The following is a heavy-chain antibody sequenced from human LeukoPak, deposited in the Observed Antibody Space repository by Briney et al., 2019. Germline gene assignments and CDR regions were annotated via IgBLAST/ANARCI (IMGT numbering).Heavy chain of an antibody. J-gene: IGHJ4*02. CDR3: SRGVSPVVVGATPFDY. CDR2: TNSDESTT. V-gene: IGHV3-74*01. Sequence: SGGSLSLSCAASGFTFSNYWVLWVRQAPGKGLVWVSRTNSDESTTGYADSVKGRFTISRDNAKNTLYLQTNSLRAEDTSVYYCSRGVSPVVVGATPFDYWGQGTLVTVSS. D-gene: IGHD2-15*01. CDR1: GFTFSNYW.